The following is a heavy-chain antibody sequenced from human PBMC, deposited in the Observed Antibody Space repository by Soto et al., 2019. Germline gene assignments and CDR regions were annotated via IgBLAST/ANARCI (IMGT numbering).Heavy chain of an antibody. Sequence: GGSLRLSCAASAFPFSRYAMSWVRQAPGKGLEWVSAISGSGGSTYYADSVKGRFTISRDNSKNTLYLQMNSLRAEDTAVYYCAKPGTGYCSGGSCYSGYYFDYWGQGTLVTVSS. CDR1: AFPFSRYA. CDR2: ISGSGGST. V-gene: IGHV3-23*01. J-gene: IGHJ4*02. CDR3: AKPGTGYCSGGSCYSGYYFDY. D-gene: IGHD2-15*01.